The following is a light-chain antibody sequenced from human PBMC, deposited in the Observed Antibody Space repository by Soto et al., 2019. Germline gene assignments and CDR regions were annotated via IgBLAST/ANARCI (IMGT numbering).Light chain of an antibody. Sequence: EIVLTQSPGTLSLSPGERATLTCRASQSFINFLAWYQHKPGQAPRLLIYDASIRAAGVPARFSGSGSGTDFSLTISSLEPEDFAIYYCQQRSIWPPWTFGQGTKV. CDR1: QSFINF. CDR2: DAS. V-gene: IGKV3-11*01. CDR3: QQRSIWPPWT. J-gene: IGKJ1*01.